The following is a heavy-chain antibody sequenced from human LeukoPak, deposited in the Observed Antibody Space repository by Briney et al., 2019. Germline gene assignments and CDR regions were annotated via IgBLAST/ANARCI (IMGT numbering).Heavy chain of an antibody. CDR1: GYTFTSYG. CDR3: AIRELRFLEWSPSMDV. J-gene: IGHJ6*03. CDR2: ISAYNGNT. V-gene: IGHV1-18*01. D-gene: IGHD3-3*01. Sequence: GASVKVSFKASGYTFTSYGISWVRQAPGQGLEWMGWISAYNGNTNYAQKFQGRVTMTRDTSISTAYMELSRLRSDDTAVYYCAIRELRFLEWSPSMDVWGKGTTVTVSS.